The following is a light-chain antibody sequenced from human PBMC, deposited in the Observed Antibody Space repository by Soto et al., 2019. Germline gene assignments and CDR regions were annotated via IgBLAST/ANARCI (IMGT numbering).Light chain of an antibody. J-gene: IGKJ2*01. V-gene: IGKV3-15*01. CDR2: GAS. CDR1: QSVRSN. CDR3: QQYDGWPRT. Sequence: EILMTQSPATLSVSPGERVTLSCRASQSVRSNLAWYQQKLGQAPRLLIYGASTRATGIPARFSGSGSGTVFTLTISSLQSEDFASFYCQQYDGWPRTFGQGTKL.